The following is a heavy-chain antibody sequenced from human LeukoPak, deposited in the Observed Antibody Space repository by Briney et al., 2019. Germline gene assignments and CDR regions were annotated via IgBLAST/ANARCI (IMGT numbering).Heavy chain of an antibody. CDR2: IKGDGSER. D-gene: IGHD2-2*02. CDR3: ARGAPYCSSTSCYNY. CDR1: AFIFSGHW. Sequence: GGSLRLSCEGSAFIFSGHWMNWVRQTPGKGLEWVARIKGDGSERQYVDSVKGRFSISRDNTKGSLFLQLNSLRAEDTAVYYCARGAPYCSSTSCYNYWGQGTLVTVSS. J-gene: IGHJ4*02. V-gene: IGHV3-7*03.